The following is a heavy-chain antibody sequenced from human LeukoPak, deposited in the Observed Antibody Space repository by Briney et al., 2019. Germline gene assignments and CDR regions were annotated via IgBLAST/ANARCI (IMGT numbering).Heavy chain of an antibody. J-gene: IGHJ6*03. CDR3: ARAPRLWFGELSYYYYMDV. CDR2: INPNSGGT. Sequence: ASVKVSCKASGYTFTGYYMHWVRQAPGQGLEWMGWINPNSGGTNYAQKFQGRVTMTRDTSISTAYMELSRLRSGDTAVYYCARAPRLWFGELSYYYYMDVWGKGTTVTISS. V-gene: IGHV1-2*02. CDR1: GYTFTGYY. D-gene: IGHD3-10*01.